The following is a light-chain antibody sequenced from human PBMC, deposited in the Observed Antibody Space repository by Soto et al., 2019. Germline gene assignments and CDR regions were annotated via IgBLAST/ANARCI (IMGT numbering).Light chain of an antibody. Sequence: EIVFTQSPCTLSLSPGERATLSCRASQSVSSSYLAWYQQKPGQAPRLLIYGASSRATGIPGRFSGSGSETDFTLTISRLEPEDFAVYYCQRYGTSLTWTFGQGTKVDI. CDR2: GAS. J-gene: IGKJ1*01. V-gene: IGKV3-20*01. CDR1: QSVSSSY. CDR3: QRYGTSLTWT.